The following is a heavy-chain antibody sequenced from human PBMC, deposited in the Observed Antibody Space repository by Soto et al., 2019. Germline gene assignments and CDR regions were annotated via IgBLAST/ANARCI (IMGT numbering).Heavy chain of an antibody. CDR2: TYPEDSQT. J-gene: IGHJ5*02. D-gene: IGHD3-9*01. CDR1: GYSFTSYW. Sequence: EVQLVQSGAEVKKPGESLKISCKASGYSFTSYWIGWVRQISGEGLEWMGITYPEDSQTLHSPSFQGQVTISVDKSISTVYLQWSSLKASDTATYYCARRRYFDTLLDPWGQGTLVTVSS. CDR3: ARRRYFDTLLDP. V-gene: IGHV5-51*03.